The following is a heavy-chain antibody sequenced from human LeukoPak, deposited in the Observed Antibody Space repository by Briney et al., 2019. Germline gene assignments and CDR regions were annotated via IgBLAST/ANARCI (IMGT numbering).Heavy chain of an antibody. CDR2: INPNSGGT. CDR1: GYTFTGYY. J-gene: IGHJ4*02. V-gene: IGHV1-2*02. D-gene: IGHD3-10*01. Sequence: RASVKVSCKASGYTFTGYYMHWVRQAPGQGLEWMGWINPNSGGTNYAQKFQGRVTMTRDTSISTAYMELSRLRSDDMAVYYCARGGATTYVGLLVSSFSGFDYWGQGTLVTVSS. CDR3: ARGGATTYVGLLVSSFSGFDY.